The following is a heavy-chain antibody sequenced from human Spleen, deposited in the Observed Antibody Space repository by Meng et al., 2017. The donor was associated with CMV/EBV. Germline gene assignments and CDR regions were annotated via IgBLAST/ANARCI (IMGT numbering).Heavy chain of an antibody. J-gene: IGHJ5*02. Sequence: GSLRLTCTVSGGSVSSGSYYWSWIRQPPGKGLEWIGYIYYSGSTNYNPSLKSRVTISVDTSKNQFSLKLSSVTAADTAVYYCARNDYSSSWYGWFDPWGQGTLVTVSS. D-gene: IGHD6-13*01. CDR2: IYYSGST. CDR3: ARNDYSSSWYGWFDP. CDR1: GGSVSSGSYY. V-gene: IGHV4-61*01.